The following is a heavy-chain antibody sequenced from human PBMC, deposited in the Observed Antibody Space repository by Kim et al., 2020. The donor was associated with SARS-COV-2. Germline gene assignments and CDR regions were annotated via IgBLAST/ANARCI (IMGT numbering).Heavy chain of an antibody. J-gene: IGHJ6*01. CDR2: INHSGST. D-gene: IGHD1-26*01. V-gene: IGHV4-34*01. CDR1: GGSFSGYY. Sequence: SETLSLTCAVYGGSFSGYYWSWIRQPPGKGLEWIGEINHSGSTNYNPSLKSRVTISVDTSKNQFSLKLSSVTAADTAVYYCARGANLFGGGATSVSGMDV. CDR3: ARGANLFGGGATSVSGMDV.